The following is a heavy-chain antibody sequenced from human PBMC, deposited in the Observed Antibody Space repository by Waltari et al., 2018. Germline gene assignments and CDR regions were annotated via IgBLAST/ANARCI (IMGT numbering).Heavy chain of an antibody. CDR2: ISGSRGST. J-gene: IGHJ4*02. V-gene: IGHV3-23*04. CDR1: GFTFSSYA. CDR3: AKDQNYDSRAELDY. D-gene: IGHD3-22*01. Sequence: EVQLVESGGGLVKPGGSLRLSCAASGFTFSSYAMSWVRQAPGKGLEWVSAISGSRGSTYYADSVKGRFTISRDNSKNTLYLQMNSLRAEDTAVYYCAKDQNYDSRAELDYWGQGTLVTVSS.